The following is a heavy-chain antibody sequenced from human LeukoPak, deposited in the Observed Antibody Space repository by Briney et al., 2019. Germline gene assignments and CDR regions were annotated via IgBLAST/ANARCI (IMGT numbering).Heavy chain of an antibody. Sequence: GESLKISCKGSGYSFTSYWIGWVRQMPGKGLEWMGIIYPGDSDTRYSPSFQGQVTISADKSISTAYLQWSSLKASDTAMYYCARGVYYYDSSGARFYYFDYWGQGTLVTVSS. V-gene: IGHV5-51*01. CDR2: IYPGDSDT. J-gene: IGHJ4*02. D-gene: IGHD3-22*01. CDR3: ARGVYYYDSSGARFYYFDY. CDR1: GYSFTSYW.